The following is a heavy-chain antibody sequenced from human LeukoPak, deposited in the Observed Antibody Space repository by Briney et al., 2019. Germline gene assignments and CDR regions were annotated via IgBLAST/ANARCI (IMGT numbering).Heavy chain of an antibody. CDR1: GFTFSSHR. Sequence: PGGSLRLSCAASGFTFSSHRMSWVRQAPGKGLEWVANIKKDGSEKYYVVSVKGRFTISRDNAKTSLYLQMNSLRAEDTAVYYCAREVNWNYVDYWGQGTLVTVSS. CDR3: AREVNWNYVDY. CDR2: IKKDGSEK. J-gene: IGHJ4*02. V-gene: IGHV3-7*01. D-gene: IGHD1-20*01.